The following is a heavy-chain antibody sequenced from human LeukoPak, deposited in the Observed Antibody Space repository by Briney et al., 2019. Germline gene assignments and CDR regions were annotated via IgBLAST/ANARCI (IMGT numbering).Heavy chain of an antibody. CDR1: GSPFTGYY. CDR2: INPNSGGT. CDR3: ARDQVDYYDSSGYGAYYFDY. J-gene: IGHJ4*02. V-gene: IGHV1-2*02. D-gene: IGHD3-22*01. Sequence: ASVEFSCQASGSPFTGYYMHWVRQAPGQGREWMGWINPNSGGTNYAQKFQGRVTMTRDMSTSTVYMELSSLRSEDTAVYYCARDQVDYYDSSGYGAYYFDYWGQGTLVTVSS.